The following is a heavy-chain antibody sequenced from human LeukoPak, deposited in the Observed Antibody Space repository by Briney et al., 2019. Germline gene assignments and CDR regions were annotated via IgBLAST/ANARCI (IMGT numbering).Heavy chain of an antibody. Sequence: SETLSLICTVSAGSISSSNYYSGWIRQPPGKGLEWIGSISYSGSTYYNPSLKSRVTISVDTSERQFSLKLSSVTATDTAVYYCAERRFYRPFDYWGQGTLVTVSS. CDR2: ISYSGST. J-gene: IGHJ4*02. CDR3: AERRFYRPFDY. V-gene: IGHV4-39*01. CDR1: AGSISSSNYY. D-gene: IGHD1-1*01.